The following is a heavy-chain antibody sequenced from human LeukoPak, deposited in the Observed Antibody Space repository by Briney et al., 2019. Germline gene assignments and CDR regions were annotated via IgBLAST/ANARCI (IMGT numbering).Heavy chain of an antibody. Sequence: GRSLRLSCAASGFTFSNYFMHWVRQAPGKGLEWVGRIKSKTDGGTTDYAAPVKGRFTISRDDSKNTLYLQMNSLKTEDTAVYYCTTAGATHYDILTGYPYYYYGMDVWGKGTTVTVSS. CDR3: TTAGATHYDILTGYPYYYYGMDV. D-gene: IGHD3-9*01. CDR2: IKSKTDGGTT. CDR1: GFTFSNYF. J-gene: IGHJ6*04. V-gene: IGHV3-15*01.